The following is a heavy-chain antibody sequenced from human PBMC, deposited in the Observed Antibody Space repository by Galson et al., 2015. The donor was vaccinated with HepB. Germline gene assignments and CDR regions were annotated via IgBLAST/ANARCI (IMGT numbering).Heavy chain of an antibody. Sequence: SVKVSCKVSGYTLTDLSMHWMRQAPGKGLEWMGGFDPEDGETIYAQKFLGRVTMTEDSSSDTAYMELSTLRSEDTAVYYCATAPSEATIPFRAWGQGTLVTVSS. CDR1: GYTLTDLS. J-gene: IGHJ4*02. CDR3: ATAPSEATIPFRA. D-gene: IGHD5-12*01. V-gene: IGHV1-24*01. CDR2: FDPEDGET.